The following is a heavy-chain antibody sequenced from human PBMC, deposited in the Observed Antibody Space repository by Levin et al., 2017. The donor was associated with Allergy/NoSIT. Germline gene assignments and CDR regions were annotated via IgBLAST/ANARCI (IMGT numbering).Heavy chain of an antibody. Sequence: SCATSGFIFSDHYMDWVRQAPGKGLEWVGRTKNRASSYTTEYAASVKGRFTISRDDSKNSLYLQMSSLKTEDTAVYYCASYLSGHPFWGQGTLVTVSS. D-gene: IGHD3-10*01. J-gene: IGHJ3*01. CDR1: GFIFSDHY. CDR3: ASYLSGHPF. CDR2: TKNRASSYTT. V-gene: IGHV3-72*01.